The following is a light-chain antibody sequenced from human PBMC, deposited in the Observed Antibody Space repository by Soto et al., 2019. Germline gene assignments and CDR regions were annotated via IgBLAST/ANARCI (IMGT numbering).Light chain of an antibody. Sequence: EIVMTQSPATLSVSPGDRATLSCRASQSIYNNLAWYQQRPGQAPRLLIYGAVARAAGIPARFSGSGSGTEFTLTISSLQSEDFALYYCQQYNDRPPWTFGQGTKVDIK. J-gene: IGKJ1*01. CDR2: GAV. V-gene: IGKV3-15*01. CDR1: QSIYNN. CDR3: QQYNDRPPWT.